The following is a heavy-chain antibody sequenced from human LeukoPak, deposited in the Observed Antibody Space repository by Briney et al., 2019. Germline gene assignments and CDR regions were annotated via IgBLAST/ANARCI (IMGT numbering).Heavy chain of an antibody. Sequence: QPGGFLILSCADSGFSFSSCWMSWVRQDPGKGLEWVANIKQDGIDKYYVDSVKGRFTISRYNAKNSLYLQMNSLRAEDTAVYYCARDPYDSSWGLCYFDYWGQGNLVTVSS. J-gene: IGHJ4*02. V-gene: IGHV3-7*04. CDR1: GFSFSSCW. CDR2: IKQDGIDK. D-gene: IGHD3-22*01. CDR3: ARDPYDSSWGLCYFDY.